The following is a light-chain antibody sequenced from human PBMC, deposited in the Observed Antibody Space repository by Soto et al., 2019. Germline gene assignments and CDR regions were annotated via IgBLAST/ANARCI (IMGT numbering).Light chain of an antibody. CDR1: QSISGE. J-gene: IGKJ2*01. V-gene: IGKV3-15*01. CDR2: GVS. CDR3: QQGHDWPLT. Sequence: EIVMTQSPATLSVSPGERATLSCRASQSISGELAWYQQRPGQPPRRLIYGVSTSATDGPDRFSGSGSGSDFTLSISGLQSEDFAVYYCQQGHDWPLTVGQGTRLDI.